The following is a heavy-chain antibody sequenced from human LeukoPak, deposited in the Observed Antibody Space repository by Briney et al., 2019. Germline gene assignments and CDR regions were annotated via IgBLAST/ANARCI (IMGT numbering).Heavy chain of an antibody. CDR2: IYHSGST. CDR3: ARVHAIILGLDWFDP. CDR1: GYSISSGYY. V-gene: IGHV4-38-2*02. J-gene: IGHJ5*02. Sequence: PSETLSFTCTGSGYSISSGYYWGWIRQPPGKGLEWIGSIYHSGSTYYNPSLKSRVTISVDTSKNQFSLKLSSVTAADTAVYYCARVHAIILGLDWFDPWGQGTLVTVSS. D-gene: IGHD2/OR15-2a*01.